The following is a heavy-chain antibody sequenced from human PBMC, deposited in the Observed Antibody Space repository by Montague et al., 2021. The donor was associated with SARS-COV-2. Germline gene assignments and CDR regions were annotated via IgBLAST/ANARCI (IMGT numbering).Heavy chain of an antibody. CDR3: ARVARQCTNGVGQTYYYYGLDV. V-gene: IGHV4-59*01. CDR2: MYYSGST. D-gene: IGHD2-8*01. CDR1: GGSTNYYY. J-gene: IGHJ6*02. Sequence: SETLSLTCIVSGGSTNYYYWSWIRQSPGKGLEWIGYMYYSGSTNCNPSLKSRVTMSIDRSKNQFSLKLRSVTAADTAVYYCARVARQCTNGVGQTYYYYGLDVWGQGTPVTVSS.